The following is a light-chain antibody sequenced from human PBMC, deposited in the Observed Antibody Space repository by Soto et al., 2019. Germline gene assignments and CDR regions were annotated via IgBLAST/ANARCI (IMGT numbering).Light chain of an antibody. V-gene: IGLV2-14*01. CDR3: SSYTSSSLWV. Sequence: QYVLTQPASVSGSPGQSITISCTGTSSDVGGYNYVSWYQQHPGKAPKLMIYDVSNRPSGVSNRFSGSKSGNTASLTISGLQAEDDADYYCSSYTSSSLWVFGGGTKLTVL. CDR2: DVS. J-gene: IGLJ3*02. CDR1: SSDVGGYNY.